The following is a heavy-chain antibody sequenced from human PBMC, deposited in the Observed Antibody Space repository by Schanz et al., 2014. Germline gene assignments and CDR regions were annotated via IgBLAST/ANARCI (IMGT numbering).Heavy chain of an antibody. V-gene: IGHV3-30*03. D-gene: IGHD3-22*01. CDR2: ISHDGHRD. J-gene: IGHJ6*03. CDR3: ARENSSGYSPAVTYYIDV. CDR1: GFNFSSYG. Sequence: VQLVESGGGLVQPGGSLRLSCAASGFNFSSYGMHWVRQAPGKGLEWVAQISHDGHRDFYADSVKGRFTVSRDNNWKTLSLQMNSLRSDDTAIYHCARENSSGYSPAVTYYIDVWGKGTTVTVSS.